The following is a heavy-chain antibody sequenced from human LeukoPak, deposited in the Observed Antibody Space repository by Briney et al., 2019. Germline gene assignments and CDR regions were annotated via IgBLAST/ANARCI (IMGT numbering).Heavy chain of an antibody. J-gene: IGHJ3*02. CDR3: ARDREGYYDFWSGSLVAFDI. Sequence: ASVKVSCKASGYTFTSYYMHWVRQAPGQGLEWMGIINPSGGSTSYAQKFQGRVTMTRDMSTSTVYMELSSLRSEDTAVYYCARDREGYYDFWSGSLVAFDIWGQGTMVTVSS. V-gene: IGHV1-46*01. CDR2: INPSGGST. CDR1: GYTFTSYY. D-gene: IGHD3-3*01.